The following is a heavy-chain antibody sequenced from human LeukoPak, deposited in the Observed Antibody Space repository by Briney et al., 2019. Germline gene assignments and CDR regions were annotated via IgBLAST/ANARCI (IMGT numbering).Heavy chain of an antibody. J-gene: IGHJ4*02. CDR3: ARVWAFGDYFDY. V-gene: IGHV1-3*01. D-gene: IGHD3-10*01. CDR1: GYTFTSYA. Sequence: ASVKVSCKASGYTFTSYAMHWVRQAPGQRLEWMGWINAGNGNTKYSQKFQGRVTITADESTSTAYMELSSLRSEDTAVYYCARVWAFGDYFDYRGQGTLVTVSS. CDR2: INAGNGNT.